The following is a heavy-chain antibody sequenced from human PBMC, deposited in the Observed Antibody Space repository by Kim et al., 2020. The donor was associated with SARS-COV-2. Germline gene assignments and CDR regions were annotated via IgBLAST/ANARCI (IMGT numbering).Heavy chain of an antibody. CDR3: ATDRNRRPDVFDI. D-gene: IGHD1-1*01. V-gene: IGHV1-24*01. Sequence: SYAQKFQGSVTVTEDTSADTVYMELNSLRSEDTAVYYCATDRNRRPDVFDIWGQGTMVTVSS. J-gene: IGHJ3*02.